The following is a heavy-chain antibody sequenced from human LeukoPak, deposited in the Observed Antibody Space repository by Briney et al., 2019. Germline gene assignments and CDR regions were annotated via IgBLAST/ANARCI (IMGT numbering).Heavy chain of an antibody. CDR1: GYSFTGHY. V-gene: IGHV1-8*02. CDR2: MDPSSGNT. D-gene: IGHD6-13*01. Sequence: ASVKVSCKASGYSFTGHYMHWVRQAPGQGPEWMGWMDPSSGNTGYAQSFQGRVTMTRDTSMSIAYMELGSLRSEDTAVYYCARFSSSSWYYFDHWGQGTLLTVSS. J-gene: IGHJ4*02. CDR3: ARFSSSSWYYFDH.